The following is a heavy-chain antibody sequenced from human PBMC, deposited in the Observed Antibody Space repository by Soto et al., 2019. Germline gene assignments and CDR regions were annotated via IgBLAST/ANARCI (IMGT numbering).Heavy chain of an antibody. CDR2: ISGSGGST. D-gene: IGHD7-27*01. CDR1: GFTFSSSD. CDR3: AKDGRLTGTDDY. Sequence: EVQLLESGGGLVQPGGSLRLSCAASGFTFSSSDMSWVRQAPGKGLEWVSAISGSGGSTYYADSVKGRFTISRDNSKNTLYLQRNSLRAEDTAVYYCAKDGRLTGTDDYWGQGTLVTVSS. J-gene: IGHJ4*02. V-gene: IGHV3-23*01.